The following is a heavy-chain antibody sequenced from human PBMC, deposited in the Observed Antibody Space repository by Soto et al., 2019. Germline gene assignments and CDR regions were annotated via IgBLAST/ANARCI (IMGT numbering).Heavy chain of an antibody. J-gene: IGHJ4*02. V-gene: IGHV3-30-3*01. CDR2: LSYDGSNK. D-gene: IGHD3-10*01. CDR1: GFTFSHYA. CDR3: AREHYGACYFDY. Sequence: QVQLAESGGGVVQPGESLRLSCAASGFTFSHYAMHWVRQAPGKGLEWVAILSYDGSNKYYAVSVKGRFTISRANPKNTLYLQRNSLRAEDTAIYYCAREHYGACYFDYWGQGALVTVSS.